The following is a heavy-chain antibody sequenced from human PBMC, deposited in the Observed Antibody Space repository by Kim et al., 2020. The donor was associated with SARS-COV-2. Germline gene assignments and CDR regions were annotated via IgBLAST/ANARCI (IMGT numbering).Heavy chain of an antibody. CDR3: ARTVNHYDASGYNVPWDFQGMDV. CDR1: GYTFTGHY. CDR2: INPNSGGT. J-gene: IGHJ6*02. V-gene: IGHV1-2*04. Sequence: ASVKVSCKASGYTFTGHYIQWVRQAPGQGLEWMGWINPNSGGTTYAQNFQGWVAMTRDTSISTAYMELSRLRSDDTAIYYCARTVNHYDASGYNVPWDFQGMDVWGQGTTVTVSS. D-gene: IGHD3-22*01.